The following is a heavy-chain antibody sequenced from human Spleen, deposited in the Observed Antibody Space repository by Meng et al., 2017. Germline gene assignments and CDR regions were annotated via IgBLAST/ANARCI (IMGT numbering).Heavy chain of an antibody. Sequence: ASVKVSCKASGYTVTSYHMHWVRQAPGQGLEWMGITSPRSESTLYAQKFQGRVTMTRDTSTSTVYMQLSSLRSEDTAVYYCARDYYDILTGYLGWYFDLWGHGTLVTVSS. CDR3: ARDYYDILTGYLGWYFDL. V-gene: IGHV1-46*01. CDR1: GYTVTSYH. D-gene: IGHD3-9*01. CDR2: TSPRSEST. J-gene: IGHJ2*01.